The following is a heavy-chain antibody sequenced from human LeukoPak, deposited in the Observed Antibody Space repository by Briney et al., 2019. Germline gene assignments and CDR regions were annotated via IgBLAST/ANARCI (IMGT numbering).Heavy chain of an antibody. J-gene: IGHJ6*03. CDR2: MNPNSGNT. D-gene: IGHD6-13*01. Sequence: ASVKVSCKASGDTFTSYDINWVRQATGQGLEWMGWMNPNSGNTGYAQKFQGRVTITRNTSISTAYMELSSLRSEDTAVYYCARGKYSSSWYRVLDYYYMDVWGKGTTVTVSS. V-gene: IGHV1-8*03. CDR1: GDTFTSYD. CDR3: ARGKYSSSWYRVLDYYYMDV.